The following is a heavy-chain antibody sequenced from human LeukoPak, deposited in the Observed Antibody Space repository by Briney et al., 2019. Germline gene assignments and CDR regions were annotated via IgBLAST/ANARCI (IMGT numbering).Heavy chain of an antibody. CDR1: GYTFTGYY. CDR3: ARGGMTPATNYYLVY. CDR2: INPSGGST. V-gene: IGHV1-46*01. D-gene: IGHD4-11*01. J-gene: IGHJ4*02. Sequence: ASVKVSCKASGYTFTGYYMHWVRQAPGQGLEWMGWINPSGGSTTYAQKFQGRVTMTRDMSTSTVYMELSSLRSEDTAVYYCARGGMTPATNYYLVYWGQGTPITVSS.